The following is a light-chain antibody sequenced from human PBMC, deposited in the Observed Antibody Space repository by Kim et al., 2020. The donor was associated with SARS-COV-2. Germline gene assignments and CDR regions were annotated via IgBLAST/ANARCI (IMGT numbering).Light chain of an antibody. Sequence: PGERATLSGRASQSVSSYLAWYQQKPDQAPRLLIYDASNRATGIPARFSGSGSGTDFTLTISSLEPEDFAVYYCQQRGYWPATFGPGTKVDIK. V-gene: IGKV3-11*01. CDR3: QQRGYWPAT. CDR1: QSVSSY. J-gene: IGKJ3*01. CDR2: DAS.